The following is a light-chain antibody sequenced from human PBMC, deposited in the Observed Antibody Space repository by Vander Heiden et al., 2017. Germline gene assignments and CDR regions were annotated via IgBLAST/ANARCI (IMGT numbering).Light chain of an antibody. Sequence: SYELTQPSSVSVSPGQTARITCSGDVLATKYAQWFQQKPGQAPVLVIYEDCKRPSGIPERCSGSSSGTTVTLTSGQAQVEDEADCYCYSAADDKRVFGGGTKLTVL. J-gene: IGLJ2*01. CDR3: YSAADDKRV. V-gene: IGLV3-27*01. CDR2: EDC. CDR1: VLATKY.